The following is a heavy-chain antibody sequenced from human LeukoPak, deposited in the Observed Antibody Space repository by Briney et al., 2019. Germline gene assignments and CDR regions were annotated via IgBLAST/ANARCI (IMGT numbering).Heavy chain of an antibody. CDR2: MYYRGNT. CDR3: ATGVRGIAAAGDYYFDY. CDR1: GGSISSYY. D-gene: IGHD6-13*01. V-gene: IGHV4-59*01. Sequence: PSETLSLTCTVSGGSISSYYWSWIRQPPGKGLEWIGYMYYRGNTNYDPSLKSRVTISIDTPNNQFSLKLSSVTAADTAVYYCATGVRGIAAAGDYYFDYWGQGTLVTVSS. J-gene: IGHJ4*02.